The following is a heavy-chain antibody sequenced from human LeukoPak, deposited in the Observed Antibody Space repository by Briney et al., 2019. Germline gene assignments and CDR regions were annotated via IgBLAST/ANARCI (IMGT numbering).Heavy chain of an antibody. V-gene: IGHV1-46*01. J-gene: IGHJ4*02. Sequence: ASVKVSCKASGYTFTSYYMHWVRQAPGQGLEWMGIINPSGGSTSYAQKFQGRVTMTRDMSTSTVYMELSSLRSEDTAVYYCARDRGYGSGSYYPEDYWGQGTLVTVSS. D-gene: IGHD3-10*01. CDR2: INPSGGST. CDR3: ARDRGYGSGSYYPEDY. CDR1: GYTFTSYY.